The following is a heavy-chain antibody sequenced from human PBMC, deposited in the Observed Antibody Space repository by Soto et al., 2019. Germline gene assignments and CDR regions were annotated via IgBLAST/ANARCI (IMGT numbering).Heavy chain of an antibody. D-gene: IGHD3-16*01. CDR1: GFTFSSYG. V-gene: IGHV3-30*18. CDR3: ANPLGASDY. Sequence: QVQLVESGGGVVQPGRSLRLSCAASGFTFSSYGMHWVRQAPGKGLEWVAVISYDGSNKYYADSVKGRFTISRDNSKNTLYLQMNSLRAEDMAVYYCANPLGASDYWGQGTLVTVSS. CDR2: ISYDGSNK. J-gene: IGHJ4*02.